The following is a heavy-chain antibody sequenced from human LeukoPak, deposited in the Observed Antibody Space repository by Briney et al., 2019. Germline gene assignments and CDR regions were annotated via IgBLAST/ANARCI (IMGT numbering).Heavy chain of an antibody. V-gene: IGHV3-7*01. J-gene: IGHJ3*02. CDR3: ARDRAARSDAFDI. D-gene: IGHD6-13*01. CDR2: IRPDGSEG. CDR1: GITFSNSW. Sequence: GGSLRLSCTTSGITFSNSWMSWVRQAPGKGLEWVATIRPDGSEGYYADSVRGRFTISRDNSKNSFYLQMSSLRAEDTGVFYCARDRAARSDAFDIWGQGTMVTVSS.